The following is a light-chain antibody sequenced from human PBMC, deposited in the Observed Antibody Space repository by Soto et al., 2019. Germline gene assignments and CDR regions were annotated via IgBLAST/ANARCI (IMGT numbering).Light chain of an antibody. J-gene: IGKJ5*01. CDR2: GAS. Sequence: EIVLTQSPGTLSLSPGERATLSCRASQSVSSNYLAWYRQRPGQAPRLLIYGASSRATGIPDRFSGSGSGTDFTVTISSLEPEDFAVDYWQEYDSSPITVGQGTRLEIK. CDR1: QSVSSNY. CDR3: QEYDSSPIT. V-gene: IGKV3-20*01.